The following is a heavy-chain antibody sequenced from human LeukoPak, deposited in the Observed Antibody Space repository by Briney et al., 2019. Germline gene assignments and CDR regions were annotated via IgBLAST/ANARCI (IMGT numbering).Heavy chain of an antibody. CDR2: INPNSGGT. D-gene: IGHD3-22*01. CDR1: GYTFTGYY. CDR3: ARDLDPHYDSSGYAFDI. J-gene: IGHJ3*02. V-gene: IGHV1-2*06. Sequence: ASVKVSCKASGYTFTGYYMHWVRQAPGQGLEWMGRINPNSGGTNYAQKFQGRVTMTRDTSISTAYMELSRLRSDDTAVYYCARDLDPHYDSSGYAFDIWGQGTMVTVSS.